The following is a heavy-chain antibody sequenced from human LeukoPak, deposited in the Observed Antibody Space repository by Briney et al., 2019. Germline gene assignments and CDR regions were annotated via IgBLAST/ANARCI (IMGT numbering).Heavy chain of an antibody. CDR2: INLNSGGT. CDR3: ARDDSSGYYIDY. Sequence: ASVKVSCTASGYTFTGYYMHWVRQAPGQGLEWMGWINLNSGGTNYAQKFQGRVTMTRDTSISTAYMELSRLRSDDTAVYYCARDDSSGYYIDYWGQGTLVTVSS. J-gene: IGHJ4*02. V-gene: IGHV1-2*02. D-gene: IGHD3-22*01. CDR1: GYTFTGYY.